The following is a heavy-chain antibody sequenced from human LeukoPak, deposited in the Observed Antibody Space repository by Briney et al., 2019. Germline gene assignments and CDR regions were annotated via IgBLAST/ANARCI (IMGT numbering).Heavy chain of an antibody. J-gene: IGHJ3*02. D-gene: IGHD1-1*01. CDR2: ISAYNGNT. V-gene: IGHV1-18*01. Sequence: ASVKVSCKASGYTFTSYGIGWVRQAPGQGLEWMGWISAYNGNTNYAQKLQGRVTMTTDTSTSTAYMELRSLRSDDTAVYYCARDHVQLERGDAFDIWGQGTMVTVSS. CDR3: ARDHVQLERGDAFDI. CDR1: GYTFTSYG.